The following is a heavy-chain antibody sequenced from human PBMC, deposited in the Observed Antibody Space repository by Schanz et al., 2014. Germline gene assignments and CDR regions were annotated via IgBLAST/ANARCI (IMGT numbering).Heavy chain of an antibody. J-gene: IGHJ4*02. CDR1: GFTFSSYV. V-gene: IGHV3-33*06. CDR2: IWFDGSNK. CDR3: VKDLGTATREGWAFAS. D-gene: IGHD1-7*01. Sequence: VQVVESGGGFVQPGGSLRLSCAASGFTFSSYVMNWVRQAPGRGLEWVAIIWFDGSNKYYADSVKGRFTISRDNSRNTLFLQMNSLRAEDTAVYYCVKDLGTATREGWAFASWGQGTLVTVSS.